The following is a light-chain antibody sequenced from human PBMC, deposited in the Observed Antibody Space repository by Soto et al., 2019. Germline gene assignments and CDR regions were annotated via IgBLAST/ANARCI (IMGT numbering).Light chain of an antibody. J-gene: IGLJ2*01. V-gene: IGLV2-11*01. Sequence: QSALTQPRSVSGSPGQSVTISCTGTSSDVGTYNSVSWYQQHPGKAPKLMIFDVNKRPSGVPDRFSGSMSGNTATLTITRVEAGDEADYYCQVWDRTATVVFGGGTKLTVL. CDR3: QVWDRTATVV. CDR2: DVN. CDR1: SSDVGTYNS.